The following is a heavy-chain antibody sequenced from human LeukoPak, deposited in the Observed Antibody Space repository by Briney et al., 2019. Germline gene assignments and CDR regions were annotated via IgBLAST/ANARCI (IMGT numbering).Heavy chain of an antibody. J-gene: IGHJ4*02. D-gene: IGHD2-15*01. V-gene: IGHV4-4*07. Sequence: SETLSLTCTVSGGSISSYYWSWIRQPAGKGLEWIGRIYTSGSTNYSPSLKSRVTMSVDTSKNQFSLKLSSVTAADTAVYYCAREAPGVVVVAATPYYFDYWGQGTLVTVSS. CDR3: AREAPGVVVVAATPYYFDY. CDR2: IYTSGST. CDR1: GGSISSYY.